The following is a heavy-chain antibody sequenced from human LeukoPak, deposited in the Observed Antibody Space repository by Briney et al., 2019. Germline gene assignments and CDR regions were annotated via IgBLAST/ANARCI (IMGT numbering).Heavy chain of an antibody. CDR2: IYSGGST. CDR3: ARDRSPFGYACDM. J-gene: IGHJ3*02. CDR1: GFTVSSNY. Sequence: GGSLRLSCAASGFTVSSNYMSWVRQAPGKGLEWVSVIYSGGSTYYADSVKGRFTISRDNSKNTLYLQMNSLRAEDTAVYYCARDRSPFGYACDMWGQGTMVTVSS. V-gene: IGHV3-53*01. D-gene: IGHD3-16*01.